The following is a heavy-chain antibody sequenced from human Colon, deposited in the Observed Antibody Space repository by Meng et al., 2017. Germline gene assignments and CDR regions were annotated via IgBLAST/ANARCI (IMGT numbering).Heavy chain of an antibody. Sequence: SVKVSCKASGYTFTSYGISWVRQAPGQGLEWMGRTIAIVDVPTYAQRFQGRVTITADKSTSTAYMELSSLRSEDTAVYYCARGDGYNYFDLWGQGTLVTVSS. D-gene: IGHD5-24*01. CDR1: GYTFTSYG. CDR2: TIAIVDVP. V-gene: IGHV1-69*04. J-gene: IGHJ4*02. CDR3: ARGDGYNYFDL.